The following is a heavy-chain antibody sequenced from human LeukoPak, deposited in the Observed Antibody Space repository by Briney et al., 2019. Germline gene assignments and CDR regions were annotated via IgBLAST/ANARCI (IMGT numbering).Heavy chain of an antibody. CDR3: ANYGSGSYFHY. V-gene: IGHV3-30*18. D-gene: IGHD3-10*01. CDR2: ISYDGSNK. CDR1: GFTFSNYG. J-gene: IGHJ4*02. Sequence: QPGRSLRLSCAASGFTFSNYGMHWVRQAPGKGLEWVAVISYDGSNKYYADSVKGRFTISRDNSKNTLYLQMNSLRAEDTAVYYCANYGSGSYFHYWGQGTLVTVSP.